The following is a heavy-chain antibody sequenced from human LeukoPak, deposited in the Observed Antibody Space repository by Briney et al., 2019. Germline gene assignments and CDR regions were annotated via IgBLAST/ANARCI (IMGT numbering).Heavy chain of an antibody. J-gene: IGHJ6*03. V-gene: IGHV3-30-3*01. Sequence: GGSLRLSCAASGFAFSSYAMHWVRQGPGKGLEWVALVSYDGGSKYYADSVKGRITISRDNSKNTLYLQMNSLRAEDTAVYYCAKEVVPAAILLAGGYMDVWGKGTTVTVSS. D-gene: IGHD2-2*01. CDR3: AKEVVPAAILLAGGYMDV. CDR2: VSYDGGSK. CDR1: GFAFSSYA.